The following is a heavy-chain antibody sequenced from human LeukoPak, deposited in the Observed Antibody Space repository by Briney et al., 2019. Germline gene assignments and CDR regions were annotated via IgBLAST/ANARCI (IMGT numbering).Heavy chain of an antibody. J-gene: IGHJ4*02. V-gene: IGHV4-59*01. Sequence: SETLSLTCSVSGGSISSYYWSWIRQPPGNGLEWSVYIYYSGSTNYNPSLKSQVTISVDTSKNQFSLKLSSVTAADTAVYYCARGKSAHYDFWSGYYVPGYFDYWGQGTLDTVSS. CDR1: GGSISSYY. CDR3: ARGKSAHYDFWSGYYVPGYFDY. CDR2: IYYSGST. D-gene: IGHD3-3*01.